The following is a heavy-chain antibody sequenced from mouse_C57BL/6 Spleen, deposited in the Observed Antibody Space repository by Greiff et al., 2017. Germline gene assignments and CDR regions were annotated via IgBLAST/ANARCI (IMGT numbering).Heavy chain of an antibody. J-gene: IGHJ3*01. CDR2: ISSGSSTI. D-gene: IGHD1-1*01. V-gene: IGHV5-17*01. CDR3: ARGYYGSSEAWFAY. CDR1: GLTFSDYG. Sequence: EVMLVESGGGLVKPGGSLKLSCAASGLTFSDYGMHWVRQAPEKGLEWVAYISSGSSTIYYADTVKGRFTISRDNAKNTLFLQMTSLRSEDTAMYYCARGYYGSSEAWFAYWGQGTLVTVSA.